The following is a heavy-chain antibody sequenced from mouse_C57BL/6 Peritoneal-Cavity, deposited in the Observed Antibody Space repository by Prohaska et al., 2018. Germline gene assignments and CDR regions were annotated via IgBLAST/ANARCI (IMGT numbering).Heavy chain of an antibody. CDR1: GYTFTSSW. CDR3: QQASPGDIDY. CDR2: IQSNSGXT. V-gene: IGHV1-64*01. J-gene: IGHJ2*01. D-gene: IGHD6-1*01. Sequence: QVQLQQPGAELVKPGASVKLSCKASGYTFTSSWMHWVKQRPGQGLQWIGLIQSNSGXTNYNXKLXSKAXLTVDKSSSSAYRQLSSLTSEDSVVYHCQQASPGDIDYWGQGTNLTVSS.